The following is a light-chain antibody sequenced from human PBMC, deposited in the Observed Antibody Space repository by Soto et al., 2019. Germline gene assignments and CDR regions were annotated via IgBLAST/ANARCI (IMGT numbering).Light chain of an antibody. J-gene: IGLJ1*01. Sequence: QSALTQPASVSGSPGQSIAISYTGTSSDVGNYNLVSWYQPHPDKAPKLMIYEGRKRPSGVSHRLFVSKSGNTASLTIPILQAEDEAEYYCCSYAGNSAYVFGTGDRVTVL. CDR1: SSDVGNYNL. V-gene: IGLV2-23*01. CDR2: EGR. CDR3: CSYAGNSAYV.